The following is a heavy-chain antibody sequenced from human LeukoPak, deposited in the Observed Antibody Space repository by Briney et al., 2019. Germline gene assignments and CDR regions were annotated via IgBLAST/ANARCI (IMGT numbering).Heavy chain of an antibody. J-gene: IGHJ3*02. CDR2: ISGSGGST. CDR3: AKGKVDSSGYYFQSPDAFDI. D-gene: IGHD3-22*01. CDR1: GFTFSSYA. Sequence: GGSLRLSCAASGFTFSSYAMSWVRQAPGKGLEWVSAISGSGGSTYYADSVKGRFTISRDNSKNTLYLQMNSLRAEDTAVYYCAKGKVDSSGYYFQSPDAFDIWGQGTMVTVSS. V-gene: IGHV3-23*01.